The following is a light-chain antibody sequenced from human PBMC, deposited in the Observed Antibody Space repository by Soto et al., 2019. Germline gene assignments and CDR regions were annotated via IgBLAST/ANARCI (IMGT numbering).Light chain of an antibody. CDR3: WAWDDGLGGRL. CDR1: SSSIARNY. CDR2: RNN. Sequence: QSVLTQPPSASGTPGQRVTISCSGTSSSIARNYVYWYQQLPGTAPRLLIYRNNQRPSGVPDRFSGSKSGTSASLAISALGSEYWADYYCWAWDDGLGGRLFGGGTKVTVL. J-gene: IGLJ2*01. V-gene: IGLV1-47*01.